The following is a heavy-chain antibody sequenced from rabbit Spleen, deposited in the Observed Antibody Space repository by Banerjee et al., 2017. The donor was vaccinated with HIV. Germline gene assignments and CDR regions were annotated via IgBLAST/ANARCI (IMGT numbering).Heavy chain of an antibody. Sequence: QSLEESGGDLVKPGTSLTLTCTAFGFSFSSSYCICWVRQAPGMGLECTACIYADSSGSTYYANWAKGRFTISKTSSTTVTLRMTSLTAADTATYFCVREVAGRFGLWGPGTLVTVS. D-gene: IGHD4-1*01. CDR1: GFSFSSSYC. CDR2: IYADSSGST. CDR3: VREVAGRFGL. J-gene: IGHJ4*01. V-gene: IGHV1S40*01.